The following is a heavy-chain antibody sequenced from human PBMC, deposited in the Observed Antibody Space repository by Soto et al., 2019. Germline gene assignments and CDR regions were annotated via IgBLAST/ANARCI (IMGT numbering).Heavy chain of an antibody. D-gene: IGHD3-3*01. Sequence: QMHLVESGGGVVQPGRSLTLSCVASGFTFTSYGIHWVRQAPGKGLEWVAVIWYDGSNKYYEDSVKGRFSISRDNSKNTVYLQMNSLRAEDTAVYYCARDRRFLEWLDYWGQGTLVSVSS. CDR1: GFTFTSYG. CDR3: ARDRRFLEWLDY. V-gene: IGHV3-33*01. CDR2: IWYDGSNK. J-gene: IGHJ4*02.